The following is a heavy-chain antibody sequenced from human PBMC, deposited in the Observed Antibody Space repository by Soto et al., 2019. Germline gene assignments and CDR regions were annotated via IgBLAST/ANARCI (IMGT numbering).Heavy chain of an antibody. CDR3: AKSYGDYLFDY. D-gene: IGHD4-17*01. J-gene: IGHJ4*02. Sequence: EVQLLESGGGLVQPGGSLRLSCAASGFTFSSYGMSWVRQAPGKGLEWVSAMSGSGGSAYYADAFQGRFTISRDNSKNTLYLQMTSLRAEYTAVFYCAKSYGDYLFDYWGQGTLVTVS. CDR1: GFTFSSYG. V-gene: IGHV3-23*01. CDR2: MSGSGGSA.